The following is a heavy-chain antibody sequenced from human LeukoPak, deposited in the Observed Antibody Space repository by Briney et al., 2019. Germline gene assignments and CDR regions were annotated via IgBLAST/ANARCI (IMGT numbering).Heavy chain of an antibody. J-gene: IGHJ6*03. CDR2: ISWNSGSI. V-gene: IGHV3-9*01. CDR3: ARDRAPYYYGLAMDV. D-gene: IGHD3-10*01. CDR1: GFTFDDYA. Sequence: GGSLRLSCAASGFTFDDYAMHWVRQAPGKGLEWVSGISWNSGSIGYADSVKGRFTISRDNAKNSLYLQMNSLRAEDTAVYYCARDRAPYYYGLAMDVWGKGTAVTVSS.